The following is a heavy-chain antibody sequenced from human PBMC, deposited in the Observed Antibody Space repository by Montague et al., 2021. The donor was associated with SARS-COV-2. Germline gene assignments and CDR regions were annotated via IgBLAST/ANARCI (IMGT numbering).Heavy chain of an antibody. CDR3: ARLYGSSFDY. CDR2: IYYAGGT. D-gene: IGHD4-17*01. V-gene: IGHV4-39*01. Sequence: SETLSLTCTVSGGSVSRISSHWGWLRPPPGKGLEYIGSIYYAGGTQYNPSLKSRVTISVDTSNDQFYLKVNSVTAADTAVYFCARLYGSSFDYWGQGTLVTVSS. CDR1: GGSVSRISSH. J-gene: IGHJ4*02.